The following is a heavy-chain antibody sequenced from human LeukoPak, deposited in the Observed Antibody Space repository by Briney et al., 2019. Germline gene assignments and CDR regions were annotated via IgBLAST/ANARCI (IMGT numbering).Heavy chain of an antibody. V-gene: IGHV3-7*01. D-gene: IGHD4-23*01. CDR1: GFTFSSYW. CDR2: IKQDGSEK. J-gene: IGHJ4*02. Sequence: AGGSPRLSCAASGFTFSSYWMSWVRQAPGKGLEWVANIKQDGSEKYYVDSVKGRFTISRDNAKNSLYLQMNSLRAEDTAVYYCAREEGRGATVVMGHFDYWGQGTLVTVSS. CDR3: AREEGRGATVVMGHFDY.